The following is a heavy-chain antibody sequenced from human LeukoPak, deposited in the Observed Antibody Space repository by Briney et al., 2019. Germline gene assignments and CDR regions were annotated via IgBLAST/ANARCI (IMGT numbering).Heavy chain of an antibody. Sequence: GASVRVSCKASGYTFTSFGITWVRQAPGQGLEWMAWISAYNGNTNYAQKLQGRVSLSTDTSTSTAYMELRSLRPDDTAVYYCARSWSERSRHYYGLDVWGQGTTVTVSS. J-gene: IGHJ6*02. CDR3: ARSWSERSRHYYGLDV. CDR2: ISAYNGNT. CDR1: GYTFTSFG. D-gene: IGHD6-13*01. V-gene: IGHV1-18*01.